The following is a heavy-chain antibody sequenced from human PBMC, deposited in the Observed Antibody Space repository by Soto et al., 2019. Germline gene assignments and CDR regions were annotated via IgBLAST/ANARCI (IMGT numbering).Heavy chain of an antibody. CDR1: GYSFTSYW. Sequence: PGESLKISCKGSGYSFTSYWIGWVRQMPGKGLEWMGIIYPGDSDTRYSPSFQGQVTISADKSISTAYLQWSSLKASDTAMYYFARLPNWNSGGGYFDYWGQGTLVTVSS. D-gene: IGHD1-1*01. CDR2: IYPGDSDT. V-gene: IGHV5-51*01. J-gene: IGHJ4*02. CDR3: ARLPNWNSGGGYFDY.